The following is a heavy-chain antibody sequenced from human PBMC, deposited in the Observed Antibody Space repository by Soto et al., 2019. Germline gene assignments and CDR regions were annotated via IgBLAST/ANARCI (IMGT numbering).Heavy chain of an antibody. Sequence: SSETLSLTCTVSGGSISSSSYYWGWIRQPPGKGLEWIGSIYYSGSTYYNPSLKSRVTISVDTSKNQFSLKLSSVTAADTAVYYCARHLYGSGSYWWSGGNWFDPWGQGTLVTVSS. CDR2: IYYSGST. CDR3: ARHLYGSGSYWWSGGNWFDP. D-gene: IGHD3-10*01. CDR1: GGSISSSSYY. J-gene: IGHJ5*02. V-gene: IGHV4-39*01.